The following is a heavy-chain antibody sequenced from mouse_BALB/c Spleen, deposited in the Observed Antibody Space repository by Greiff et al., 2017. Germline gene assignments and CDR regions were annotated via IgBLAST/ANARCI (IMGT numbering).Heavy chain of an antibody. D-gene: IGHD2-1*01. V-gene: IGHV2-9-2*01. CDR1: GFSLTSYD. J-gene: IGHJ1*01. CDR3: VRGDGNYWYFDV. CDR2: IWTGGGT. Sequence: QVQLQQSGPGLVAPSQSLSITCTVSGFSLTSYDISWIRQPPGKGLEWLGVIWTGGGTNYNSAFMSRLSISKDNSKSQVFLKMNSLQTDDTAIYYCVRGDGNYWYFDVWGAGTTVTVSS.